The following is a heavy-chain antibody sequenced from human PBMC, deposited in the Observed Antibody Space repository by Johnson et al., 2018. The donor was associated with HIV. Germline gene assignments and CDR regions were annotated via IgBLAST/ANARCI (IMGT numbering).Heavy chain of an antibody. V-gene: IGHV3-30*02. CDR1: GFTFSSYA. D-gene: IGHD2-15*01. Sequence: QVQLVESGGGVVQPGRSLRLSCAASGFTFSSYAMHWVRQAPGKGLEWVAFIRYDGSNKYYADSVKGRFTISRDNAKNSLYLQMNSLRAEDTALYYCARGSRYCSGGSCPEAFDIWGQGTMVTVSS. J-gene: IGHJ3*02. CDR3: ARGSRYCSGGSCPEAFDI. CDR2: IRYDGSNK.